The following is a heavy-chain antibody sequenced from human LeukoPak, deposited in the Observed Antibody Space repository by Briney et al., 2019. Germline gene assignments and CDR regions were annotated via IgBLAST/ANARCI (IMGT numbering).Heavy chain of an antibody. CDR3: ARWSYDSSRNRYFDY. Sequence: GASLKISCKGSGYSFTSYWIGWVRQMPGKGLEWMGIIYPGDSDTRYSPSFQGQVTISADKSISTAYLQWSSLKASDTAMYYCARWSYDSSRNRYFDYWGQGTLVTVSS. V-gene: IGHV5-51*01. CDR2: IYPGDSDT. D-gene: IGHD3-22*01. J-gene: IGHJ4*02. CDR1: GYSFTSYW.